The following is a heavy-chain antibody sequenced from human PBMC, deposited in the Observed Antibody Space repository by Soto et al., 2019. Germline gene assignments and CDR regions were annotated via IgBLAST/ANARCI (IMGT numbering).Heavy chain of an antibody. Sequence: GESLKISCEGSGYTFTYYWIGWVRQMPGKGLEWVGVTYPFDSDTRYSPSFQGRVTISAVQSTNTAYLELSRLQASDTAIYYCGRNYGGATTGIDYWGQGTLVTVSS. J-gene: IGHJ4*01. CDR2: TYPFDSDT. CDR3: GRNYGGATTGIDY. V-gene: IGHV5-51*01. CDR1: GYTFTYYW. D-gene: IGHD1-26*01.